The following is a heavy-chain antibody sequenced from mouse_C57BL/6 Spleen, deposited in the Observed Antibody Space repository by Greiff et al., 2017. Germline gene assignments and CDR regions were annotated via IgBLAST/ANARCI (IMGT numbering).Heavy chain of an antibody. Sequence: QVQLKESGAELVRPGTSVKMSCKASGYTFTNYWIGWAKQRPGHGLEWIGDIYPGGGYTNYNEKFKGKATLTADKSSSTAYMQFSSLTSEDSAIYYCARYFYGNPAYFDYGGQGTTLTVSS. V-gene: IGHV1-63*01. CDR1: GYTFTNYW. D-gene: IGHD2-1*01. CDR3: ARYFYGNPAYFDY. CDR2: IYPGGGYT. J-gene: IGHJ2*01.